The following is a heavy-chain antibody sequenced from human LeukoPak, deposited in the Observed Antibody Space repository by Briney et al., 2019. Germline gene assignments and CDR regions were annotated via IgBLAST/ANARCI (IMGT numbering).Heavy chain of an antibody. CDR1: GFTFSSYA. J-gene: IGHJ6*02. CDR3: AKSLSAAGNHYYGMDV. CDR2: ISGSGGST. D-gene: IGHD6-13*01. Sequence: GGSLRLSCAASGFTFSSYAMSWVRQAPGKGLEWVSAISGSGGSTYYADSVKGRFTISRDNSKNTLYLQMNSLRAEDTAVYYCAKSLSAAGNHYYGMDVWGQGTMVTVSS. V-gene: IGHV3-23*01.